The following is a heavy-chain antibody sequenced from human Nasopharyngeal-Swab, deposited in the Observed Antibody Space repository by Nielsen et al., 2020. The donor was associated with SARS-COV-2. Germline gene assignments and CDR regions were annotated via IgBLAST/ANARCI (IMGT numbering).Heavy chain of an antibody. Sequence: GGSLRLSCAASGFTFSDYYMSWIRQAPGKGLEWVSYISSSGSTIYYADSVKGRFTISRDNAKNSLYLQMNSLRAEDTAVYCCARDRHCSSTSCYLPWFDPWGQGTLVTVSS. D-gene: IGHD2-2*01. CDR1: GFTFSDYY. CDR3: ARDRHCSSTSCYLPWFDP. V-gene: IGHV3-11*04. CDR2: ISSSGSTI. J-gene: IGHJ5*02.